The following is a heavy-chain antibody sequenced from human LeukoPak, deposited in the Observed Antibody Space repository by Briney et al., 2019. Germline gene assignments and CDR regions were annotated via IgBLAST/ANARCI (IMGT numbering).Heavy chain of an antibody. Sequence: ASVKVSCKASGYTFTSYGISWVRQAPGQGLEWMGWISAYNGNTNYAQKLQGRVTVTTDTSTSTAYMELRSLGSDDTAVYYCARDMLSNGLFDYWGQGTLVTVSS. V-gene: IGHV1-18*01. D-gene: IGHD3-10*02. CDR3: ARDMLSNGLFDY. J-gene: IGHJ4*02. CDR1: GYTFTSYG. CDR2: ISAYNGNT.